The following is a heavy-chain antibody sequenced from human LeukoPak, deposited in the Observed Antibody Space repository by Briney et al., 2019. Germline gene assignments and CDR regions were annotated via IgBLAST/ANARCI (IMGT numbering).Heavy chain of an antibody. V-gene: IGHV4-59*11. CDR3: ARDNSRLNAFDI. D-gene: IGHD4-23*01. CDR1: GGSISSHY. Sequence: SETLSLTCTVSGGSISSHYWSWIRQPPGKGLEWIGYIYYSGSTNYNPSLKSRVTISVDTSKNQFSLKLSSVTAADTAVYYCARDNSRLNAFDIWGQGTMVTVSS. CDR2: IYYSGST. J-gene: IGHJ3*02.